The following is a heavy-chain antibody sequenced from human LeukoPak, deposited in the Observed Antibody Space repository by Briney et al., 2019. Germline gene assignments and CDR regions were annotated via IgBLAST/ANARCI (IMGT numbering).Heavy chain of an antibody. CDR3: ARVGAVAGSPFDY. D-gene: IGHD6-19*01. V-gene: IGHV1-3*01. CDR1: GYTFTSYA. J-gene: IGHJ4*02. CDR2: INAGNGNT. Sequence: ASVKVSCMASGYTFTSYAMHWVRQAPGQRLEWMGWINAGNGNTKYSQKFQGRVTITRDTSASTAYMELSSLRSEDTAVYYCARVGAVAGSPFDYWGQGTLVTVSS.